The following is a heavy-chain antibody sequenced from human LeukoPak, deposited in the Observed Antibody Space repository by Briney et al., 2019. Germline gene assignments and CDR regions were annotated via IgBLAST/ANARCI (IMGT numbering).Heavy chain of an antibody. CDR3: ARALQGSDFWSGYLEYYFDY. CDR1: GFTFSSYW. V-gene: IGHV3-66*01. CDR2: IYSGGST. Sequence: GGSLRLSCAASGFTFSSYWMSWVRQAPGKGLEWVSVIYSGGSTYYADSVKGRFTISRDNSKNTLYLQMNSPRAEDTAVYYCARALQGSDFWSGYLEYYFDYWGQGTLVTVSS. D-gene: IGHD3-3*01. J-gene: IGHJ4*02.